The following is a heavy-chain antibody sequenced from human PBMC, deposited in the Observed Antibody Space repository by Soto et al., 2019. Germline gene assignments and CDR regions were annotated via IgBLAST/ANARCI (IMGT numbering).Heavy chain of an antibody. CDR2: IIPIFGTA. J-gene: IGHJ5*02. CDR3: ARDFPSSSSDP. V-gene: IGHV1-69*01. CDR1: GGTFSSYA. Sequence: QVQLVQSGAEVKKPGSSVKVSCKASGGTFSSYAITWVRQDPGQGLEWMGGIIPIFGTANYAQKFQGRVTITADESLTTAYMELSSLTSEDTAVYYCARDFPSSSSDPWGQGTLVTVSS.